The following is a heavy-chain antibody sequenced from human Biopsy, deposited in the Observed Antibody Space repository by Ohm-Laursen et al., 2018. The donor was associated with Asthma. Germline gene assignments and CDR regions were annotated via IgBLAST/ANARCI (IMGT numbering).Heavy chain of an antibody. J-gene: IGHJ4*02. V-gene: IGHV3-9*01. CDR1: GFTFDDYA. Sequence: LSLTCAASGFTFDDYAMHWVRQAPGKGLEWVSGVSWNSGSIDYADSVKGRFTISGDNAKNSLYLQMNSLRGADTALYYCVKDIRLQLWGFDSWGQGTLVTVSS. D-gene: IGHD6-13*01. CDR3: VKDIRLQLWGFDS. CDR2: VSWNSGSI.